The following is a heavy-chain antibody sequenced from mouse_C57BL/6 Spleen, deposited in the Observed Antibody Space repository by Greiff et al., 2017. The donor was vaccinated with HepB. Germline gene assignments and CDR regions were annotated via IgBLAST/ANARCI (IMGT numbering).Heavy chain of an antibody. CDR2: ISSGSSTI. CDR3: ARGYYDYEVAMDY. Sequence: EVQRVESGGGLVKPGGSLKLSCAASGFTFSDYGMHWVRQAPEKGLEWVAYISSGSSTIYYADTVKGRFTISRDNAKNTLFLQMTSLRSEDTAMYYCARGYYDYEVAMDYWGQGTSVTVSS. V-gene: IGHV5-17*01. CDR1: GFTFSDYG. D-gene: IGHD2-4*01. J-gene: IGHJ4*01.